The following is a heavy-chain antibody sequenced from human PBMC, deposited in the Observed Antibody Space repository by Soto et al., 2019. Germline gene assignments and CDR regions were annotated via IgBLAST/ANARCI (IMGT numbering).Heavy chain of an antibody. CDR2: VYYTGGT. Sequence: QVQVQQSGPRLVKPSETLSLTCTVSSGPTRSHNWGWIRQSPGRGLEWIGYVYYTGGTSYNPSLNXXVXXSADPSTNHSSLPLSSVTAADTAIYYCVRQGIDYLHGLVDVWGQGTAVSVSS. D-gene: IGHD1-26*01. CDR3: VRQGIDYLHGLVDV. V-gene: IGHV4-59*08. CDR1: SGPTRSHN. J-gene: IGHJ6*02.